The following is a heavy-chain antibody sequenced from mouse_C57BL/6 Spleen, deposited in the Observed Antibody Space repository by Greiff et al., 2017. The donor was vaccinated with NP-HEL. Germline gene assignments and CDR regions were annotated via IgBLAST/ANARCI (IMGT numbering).Heavy chain of an antibody. CDR1: GFTFSSYA. CDR3: ARDGWDEGHYYAMDY. D-gene: IGHD4-1*01. J-gene: IGHJ4*01. Sequence: EVMLVESGGGLVKPGGSLKLSCAASGFTFSSYAMSWVRQTPEKRLEWVATISDGGSYTYYPDNVKGRFTISRDNAKNNLYLQMSHLKSEDTAMYYCARDGWDEGHYYAMDYWGQGTSVTVSS. V-gene: IGHV5-4*01. CDR2: ISDGGSYT.